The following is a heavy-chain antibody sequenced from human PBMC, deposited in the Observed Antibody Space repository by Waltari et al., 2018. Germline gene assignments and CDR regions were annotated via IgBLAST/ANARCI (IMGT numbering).Heavy chain of an antibody. V-gene: IGHV4-4*02. J-gene: IGHJ4*02. D-gene: IGHD3-22*01. Sequence: QVQLQESDPGLVEPSGTLSLTCAVSGGYISSHDWWSWVRQPPGKGLEWIAEIHHPGNTNYNPSLKSRVTISVDTSKNQFSLKLTSLTAADTAIYYCARNGYYCIDFWGQGTLVTVSS. CDR3: ARNGYYCIDF. CDR1: GGYISSHDW. CDR2: IHHPGNT.